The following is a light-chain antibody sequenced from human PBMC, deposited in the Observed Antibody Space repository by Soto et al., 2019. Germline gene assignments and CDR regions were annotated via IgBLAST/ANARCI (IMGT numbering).Light chain of an antibody. V-gene: IGKV3-20*01. CDR1: QSVSSGY. Sequence: SVLTQSPGTLSLSLGERATLSCRASQSVSSGYLAWYQQKPGQAPRLLIYGATSRAAGIPDRFSGSGSGTDFTLTISRLEPEDFAVCYCQQYDSSPRTFGQGTKLEIK. J-gene: IGKJ2*01. CDR2: GAT. CDR3: QQYDSSPRT.